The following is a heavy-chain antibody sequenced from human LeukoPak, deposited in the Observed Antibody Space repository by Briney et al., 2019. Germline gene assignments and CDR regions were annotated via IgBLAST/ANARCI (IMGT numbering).Heavy chain of an antibody. J-gene: IGHJ6*03. D-gene: IGHD4-23*01. CDR1: GGSFSGYY. V-gene: IGHV4-34*01. CDR2: INHSGST. CDR3: AREAVTTVVTPYYYYYMDV. Sequence: SETLSLTCAVYGGSFSGYYWSWIRQPPGKGLEWIGEINHSGSTNYNPSLKSRVTISVDTSKNQSSLKLSSVTAADTAVYYCAREAVTTVVTPYYYYYMDVWGKGTTVTVSS.